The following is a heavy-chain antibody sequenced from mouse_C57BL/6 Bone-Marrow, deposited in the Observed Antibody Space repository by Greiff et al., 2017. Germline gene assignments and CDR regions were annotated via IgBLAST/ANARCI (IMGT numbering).Heavy chain of an antibody. CDR1: GFTFSDYG. Sequence: EVQVVESGGGLVKPGGSLKLSCAASGFTFSDYGMHWVRQAPEQGLEWVSYISSGSSTIYYADTVNGRFTISRDNAKNTLLLQMNSLRSEDTAMYYCARDYYGSSFYYYAMDYWGQGTSVTVSS. CDR2: ISSGSSTI. D-gene: IGHD1-1*01. J-gene: IGHJ4*01. CDR3: ARDYYGSSFYYYAMDY. V-gene: IGHV5-17*01.